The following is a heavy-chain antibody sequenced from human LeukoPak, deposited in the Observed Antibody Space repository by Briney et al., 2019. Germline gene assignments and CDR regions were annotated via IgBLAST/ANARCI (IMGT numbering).Heavy chain of an antibody. CDR3: ARVFPLSVGATRGGAFDI. CDR1: GFTFTNYI. J-gene: IGHJ3*02. D-gene: IGHD1-26*01. Sequence: GGSLRLSCAASGFTFTNYIMSWVRQAPGKALEWVSDISGSSSYIYYADSLKGRFTISRDNARNSLFLQMNSLRAEDTAVYFCARVFPLSVGATRGGAFDIWGQGTMVAVSS. CDR2: ISGSSSYI. V-gene: IGHV3-21*01.